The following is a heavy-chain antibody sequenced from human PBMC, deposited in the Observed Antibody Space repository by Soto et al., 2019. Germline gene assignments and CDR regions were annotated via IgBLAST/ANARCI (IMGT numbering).Heavy chain of an antibody. Sequence: QVHLQESGPGLVKPSQTLSLTCTVSGDSISSGSSYWSWIRQHPGKGLEWIGYFHYRGGAHYNPSFKSRATLSEDTSKNQFSLKLSSVTAADTAVYYCARGDQLWSFDYWGQGTLVTVSS. CDR3: ARGDQLWSFDY. D-gene: IGHD5-18*01. CDR2: FHYRGGA. V-gene: IGHV4-31*03. J-gene: IGHJ4*02. CDR1: GDSISSGSSY.